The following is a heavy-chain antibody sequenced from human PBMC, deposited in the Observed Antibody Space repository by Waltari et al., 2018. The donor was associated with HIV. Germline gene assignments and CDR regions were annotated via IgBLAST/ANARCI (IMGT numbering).Heavy chain of an antibody. CDR2: IYYNGNT. Sequence: QVQLQESGPGLVKPSETLSLTCTVSGGSLSDYYWSWIRQPPGKGLELIGFIYYNGNTNYNPSLKSRVTISMGTSRNHFSLQLTSVTAADTAVYYCARTYSGSYPRGYAFNIWGQGTMVTVSS. J-gene: IGHJ3*02. V-gene: IGHV4-59*01. D-gene: IGHD1-26*01. CDR1: GGSLSDYY. CDR3: ARTYSGSYPRGYAFNI.